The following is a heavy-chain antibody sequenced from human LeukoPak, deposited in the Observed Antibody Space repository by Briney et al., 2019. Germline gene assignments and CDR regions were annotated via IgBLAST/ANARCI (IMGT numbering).Heavy chain of an antibody. CDR1: GFTFSSYW. CDR3: ARGQYYGSGRGNTTPFGY. D-gene: IGHD3-10*01. CDR2: INHSGST. Sequence: GTLRLSCAASGFTFSSYWMSWIRQPPGKGLGWIGEINHSGSTNYNPSLTSRVTISVDTSKNQFSLKLSSVTAADTAAYYCARGQYYGSGRGNTTPFGYWGQGTLVTVSS. J-gene: IGHJ4*02. V-gene: IGHV4-34*01.